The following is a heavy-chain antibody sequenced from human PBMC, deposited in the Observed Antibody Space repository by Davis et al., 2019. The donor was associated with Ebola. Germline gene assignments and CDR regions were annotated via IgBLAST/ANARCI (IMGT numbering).Heavy chain of an antibody. CDR2: IYYSGST. V-gene: IGHV4-59*11. D-gene: IGHD3-3*01. J-gene: IGHJ5*02. CDR1: GGSISSHY. CDR3: ARSGDTIFGVARNPNWFDP. Sequence: PSETLSLTCTVSGGSISSHYWSWIRQPPGKGLEWIGYIYYSGSTNYNPSLKSRVTISVDTSKNQFSLKLSSVTAADTAVYYCARSGDTIFGVARNPNWFDPWGQGTLVTVSS.